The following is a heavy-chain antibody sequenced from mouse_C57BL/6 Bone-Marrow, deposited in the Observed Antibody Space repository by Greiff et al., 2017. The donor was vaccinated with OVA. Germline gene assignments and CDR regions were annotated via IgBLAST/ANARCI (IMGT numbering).Heavy chain of an antibody. Sequence: QVQLQQPGAELVKPGASVKVSCKASGYTFTSYWMHWVKQRPGQGLEWIGRIHPSDSDTNYNQKFKGKATLTVDESSSTAYMQLSSLTSEDSAVYYCAILSYYYGSPDYWGQGTSVTVSS. CDR2: IHPSDSDT. CDR1: GYTFTSYW. D-gene: IGHD1-1*01. CDR3: AILSYYYGSPDY. V-gene: IGHV1-74*01. J-gene: IGHJ4*01.